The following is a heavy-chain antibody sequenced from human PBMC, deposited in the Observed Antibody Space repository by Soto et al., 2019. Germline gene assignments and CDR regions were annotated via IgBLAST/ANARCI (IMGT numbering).Heavy chain of an antibody. CDR1: GFTFSSYA. CDR2: ISGSGGST. D-gene: IGHD3-3*01. V-gene: IGHV3-23*01. CDR3: AKNPRFGSGYSQVRYYYYYYMDV. Sequence: GGSLRLSCAASGFTFSSYAMSWVRQAPGKGLEWVSAISGSGGSTYYADSVKGRFTISRDNSKNTLYLQMNSLRAEDTAVYYCAKNPRFGSGYSQVRYYYYYYMDVWGKGTTVTVSS. J-gene: IGHJ6*03.